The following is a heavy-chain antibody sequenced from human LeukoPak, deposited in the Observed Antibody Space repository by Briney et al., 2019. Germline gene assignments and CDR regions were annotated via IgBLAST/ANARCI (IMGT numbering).Heavy chain of an antibody. D-gene: IGHD2-15*01. CDR3: TTDPAIVVVVAAYSYFDY. CDR2: IKSKTDGGTT. Sequence: GGSLRLSCAASGFTFSNAWMSWVRQAPGKGLEWVGRIKSKTDGGTTDYAAPVKGRFTISRDDSKNTLYLQMNSLKTEDTAVYYCTTDPAIVVVVAAYSYFDYWGQGTLVTVSS. CDR1: GFTFSNAW. V-gene: IGHV3-15*01. J-gene: IGHJ4*02.